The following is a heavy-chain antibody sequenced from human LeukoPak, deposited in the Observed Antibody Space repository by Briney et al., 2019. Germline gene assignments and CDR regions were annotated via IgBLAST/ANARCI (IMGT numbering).Heavy chain of an antibody. CDR2: ISSSSSYI. CDR1: GFTFSSYS. CDR3: ASSTVRYFDWLPSN. V-gene: IGHV3-21*01. J-gene: IGHJ4*02. D-gene: IGHD3-9*01. Sequence: GGSLRLSCAASGFTFSSYSMNWVRQAPGKGLEWVSSISSSSSYIYYADSVKGRFTISRDNAKNSLYLQMNSLRAEDTAVYYCASSTVRYFDWLPSNWGQGTLVTVSS.